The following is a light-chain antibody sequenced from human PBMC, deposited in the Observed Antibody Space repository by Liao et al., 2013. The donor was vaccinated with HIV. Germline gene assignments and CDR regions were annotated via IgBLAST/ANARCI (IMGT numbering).Light chain of an antibody. V-gene: IGLV3-21*04. Sequence: SYELTQPPSVSVAPGKTAKITCGGSSIGSKSVHWYQQRSGQAPVLVMYYDHNRPSGIPERFSGSTSGSTATLTITRVEAGDEADYYCQVWNTGDDHPVFGGGTKLTVL. CDR2: YDH. J-gene: IGLJ3*02. CDR1: SIGSKS. CDR3: QVWNTGDDHPV.